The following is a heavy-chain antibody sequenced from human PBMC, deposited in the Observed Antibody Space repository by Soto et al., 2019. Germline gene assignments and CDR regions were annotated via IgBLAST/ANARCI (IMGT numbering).Heavy chain of an antibody. CDR1: GGSISNAAYS. V-gene: IGHV4-30-2*01. CDR2: IYPSGMP. Sequence: SETLSLTCTVSGGSISNAAYSWSWIRQPPGKGLEWIGYIYPSGMPFYNPSLRSRVTISIDRSNDQFSLNLKSVTAADTAVYYCARERGGYGLFDSWGQGALVTVSS. J-gene: IGHJ4*02. D-gene: IGHD5-18*01. CDR3: ARERGGYGLFDS.